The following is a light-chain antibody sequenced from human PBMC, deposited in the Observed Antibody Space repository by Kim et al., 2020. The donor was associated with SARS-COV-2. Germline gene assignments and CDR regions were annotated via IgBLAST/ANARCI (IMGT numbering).Light chain of an antibody. Sequence: APGKTARITCGGNNIGSKSLQWYQQKPGQAPVLVIYYDSDRPSGIPERFSGSNSGNTATLTISRVEAGDEADYYCQVWDSSSDHRVFGGGTQLTVL. CDR2: YDS. CDR3: QVWDSSSDHRV. CDR1: NIGSKS. V-gene: IGLV3-21*04. J-gene: IGLJ3*02.